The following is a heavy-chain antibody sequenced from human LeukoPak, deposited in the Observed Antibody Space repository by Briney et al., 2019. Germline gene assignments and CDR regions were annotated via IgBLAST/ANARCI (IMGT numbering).Heavy chain of an antibody. CDR1: GFTFSDYY. CDR2: ISSSGSTI. Sequence: PGGSLRLSCAASGFTFSDYYMSWLRQAPGKGLEWVSYISSSGSTIYYADSVKGRFTISRDNAKNSLYLQMNSLRAEDTAVYYCASPISAGDNDAFDIWGQGTMVTVSS. J-gene: IGHJ3*02. D-gene: IGHD6-13*01. V-gene: IGHV3-11*04. CDR3: ASPISAGDNDAFDI.